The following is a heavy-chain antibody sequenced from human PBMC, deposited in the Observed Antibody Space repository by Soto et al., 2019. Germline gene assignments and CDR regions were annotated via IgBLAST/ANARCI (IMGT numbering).Heavy chain of an antibody. V-gene: IGHV3-11*01. CDR1: GFTFSDYY. Sequence: GGSLRLSCAASGFTFSDYYMSWIRQAPGKGLEWVSYISSSGSTIYYADSVKGRFTISRDNAKNSLYLQMNSLRAEDTAVYYCASWDLVVVVAATPRNFDYWGQGTLVTVSS. CDR2: ISSSGSTI. J-gene: IGHJ4*02. CDR3: ASWDLVVVVAATPRNFDY. D-gene: IGHD2-15*01.